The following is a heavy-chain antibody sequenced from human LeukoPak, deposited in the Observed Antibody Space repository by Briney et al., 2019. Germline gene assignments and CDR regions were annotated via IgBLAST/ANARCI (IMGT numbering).Heavy chain of an antibody. D-gene: IGHD3-22*01. CDR3: AVPDSSGYYFAAFDI. J-gene: IGHJ3*02. CDR1: GGTFISYA. Sequence: SVKVSCKASGGTFISYAISWVRQAPGQGLEWMGGIIPIFGTANYAQKFQGRVTITTDESTSTAYMELSSLRSEDTAVYYCAVPDSSGYYFAAFDIWGQGTMVTVSS. CDR2: IIPIFGTA. V-gene: IGHV1-69*05.